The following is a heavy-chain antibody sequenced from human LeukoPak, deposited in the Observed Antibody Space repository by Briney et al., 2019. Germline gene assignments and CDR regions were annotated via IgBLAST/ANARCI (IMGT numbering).Heavy chain of an antibody. Sequence: GGSLRLSCAASGFTFSSYAMSWVRQAPGKGREWVSAISGSGGSTYYADSVKGRFTISRDNSKNTLYLQMNSLRAEDTAVYYCAKDPRGDSSGYYYDYFDYWGQGTLVTVSS. CDR3: AKDPRGDSSGYYYDYFDY. CDR1: GFTFSSYA. V-gene: IGHV3-23*01. CDR2: ISGSGGST. J-gene: IGHJ4*02. D-gene: IGHD3-22*01.